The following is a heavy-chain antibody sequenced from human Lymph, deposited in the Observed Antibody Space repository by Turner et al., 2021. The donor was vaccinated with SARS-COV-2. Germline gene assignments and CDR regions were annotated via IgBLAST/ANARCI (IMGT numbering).Heavy chain of an antibody. CDR2: IYYSGST. CDR3: ARQERHYYDSSGSGFDY. CDR1: GGSIISSSYY. Sequence: QLQLQESGPGLVKPSETLSLTCTVSGGSIISSSYYWGWIRQPPGKGLEWIGSIYYSGSTYYNPSLKSRVTISVDTSKNQFSLKLSSVNAADTAVYYCARQERHYYDSSGSGFDYWGQGTLVTVSS. V-gene: IGHV4-39*01. J-gene: IGHJ4*02. D-gene: IGHD3-22*01.